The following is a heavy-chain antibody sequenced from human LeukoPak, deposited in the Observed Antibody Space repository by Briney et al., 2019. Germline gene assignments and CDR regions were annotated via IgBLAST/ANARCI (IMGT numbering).Heavy chain of an antibody. CDR1: GGSIRSGDYY. Sequence: SETLSLTXTVSGGSIRSGDYYWSWIRQPPGKGLEWIGYIYYSGSTYYNPSLKSRVTISVDTSKNQFSLKLSSVTAADTAVYYCARDYYDSSGYYYIPFDYWGQGTLVTVSS. CDR3: ARDYYDSSGYYYIPFDY. J-gene: IGHJ4*02. CDR2: IYYSGST. D-gene: IGHD3-22*01. V-gene: IGHV4-30-4*08.